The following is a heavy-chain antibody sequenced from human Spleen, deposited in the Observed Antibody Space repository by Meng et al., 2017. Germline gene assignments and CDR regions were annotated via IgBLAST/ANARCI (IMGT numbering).Heavy chain of an antibody. V-gene: IGHV1-2*06. CDR2: INPNSGGT. CDR3: ARGAGGSCSGGSCYSAPIYYFDY. Sequence: ASVKVSCKASGYTFTGYYMHWVRQAPGQGLEWMGRINPNSGGTNYAQKFQGRVTMTRDTSISTAYMELSRLRSDDTAVYYCARGAGGSCSGGSCYSAPIYYFDYWGQGTLVTVSS. CDR1: GYTFTGYY. J-gene: IGHJ4*02. D-gene: IGHD2-15*01.